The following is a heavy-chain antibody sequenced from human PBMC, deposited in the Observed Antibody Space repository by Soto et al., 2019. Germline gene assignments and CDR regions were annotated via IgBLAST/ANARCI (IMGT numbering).Heavy chain of an antibody. CDR3: ARAGGLGAVAVDY. J-gene: IGHJ4*02. D-gene: IGHD6-19*01. Sequence: QLQLQESGSGLVKPSQTLSLTCAVSGGSISSGGYSWSWIRQPPGKGLEWIGYIYHSGSTYYNPSLESRVTISGARSKNQVSLKLSSVTAADTAVYYCARAGGLGAVAVDYWGQGTLVTVSS. CDR1: GGSISSGGYS. V-gene: IGHV4-30-2*01. CDR2: IYHSGST.